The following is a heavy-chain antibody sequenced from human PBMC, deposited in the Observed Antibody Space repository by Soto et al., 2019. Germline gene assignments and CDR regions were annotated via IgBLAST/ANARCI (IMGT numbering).Heavy chain of an antibody. CDR3: ARDSPDYGDYPY. Sequence: QVQLVQSGAEVKKPGSSVKVSCKASGGTFSSYALSWVRQAPGQGLAWMGGIIPIFGTANYAQKFQGRVTMTADESTSTAYMELSSLRSEDTAVYYCARDSPDYGDYPYWGQGTLVTVSS. V-gene: IGHV1-69*01. D-gene: IGHD4-17*01. CDR2: IIPIFGTA. J-gene: IGHJ4*02. CDR1: GGTFSSYA.